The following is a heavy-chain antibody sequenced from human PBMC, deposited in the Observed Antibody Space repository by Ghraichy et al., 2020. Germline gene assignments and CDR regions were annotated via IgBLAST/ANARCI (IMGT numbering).Heavy chain of an antibody. CDR1: GFIFSGYW. CDR2: ITKDGSEK. Sequence: GGSLRLSCAASGFIFSGYWMSWVRQAPGKGPEWVANITKDGSEKYYVDSVKGRFTISRDNAKNSLYLEMNSLRAEDTAVYYCARDLGGGWYFDYWGQGALVTVSS. J-gene: IGHJ4*02. CDR3: ARDLGGGWYFDY. D-gene: IGHD6-19*01. V-gene: IGHV3-7*01.